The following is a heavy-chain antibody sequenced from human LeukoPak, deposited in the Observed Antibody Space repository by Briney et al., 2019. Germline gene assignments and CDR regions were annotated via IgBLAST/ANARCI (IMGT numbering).Heavy chain of an antibody. CDR3: ARDPYYYDSSGYYFPPYSLQH. J-gene: IGHJ1*01. CDR1: EGTFSSYA. CDR2: IIPIFGTA. Sequence: GASVKVSCKASEGTFSSYAISWVRQAPGQGLEWMGGIIPIFGTANYAQKFQGRVTITTDESTSTAYMELSSLRSEDTAVYYCARDPYYYDSSGYYFPPYSLQHWGQGTLVTVSS. D-gene: IGHD3-22*01. V-gene: IGHV1-69*05.